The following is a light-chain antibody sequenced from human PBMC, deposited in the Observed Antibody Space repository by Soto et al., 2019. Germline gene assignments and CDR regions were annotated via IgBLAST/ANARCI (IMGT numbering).Light chain of an antibody. V-gene: IGLV2-14*01. CDR1: SSDVGAYNY. J-gene: IGLJ3*02. Sequence: QSALTQPASVSGSPGQSITISCAGTSSDVGAYNYVSWYQQHPGKAPKLVIYEVGDRPSGVSYPFSGSKSGNTASLTISGLQAEDEADYYCSSYASSATQLFGGGTKLTVL. CDR2: EVG. CDR3: SSYASSATQL.